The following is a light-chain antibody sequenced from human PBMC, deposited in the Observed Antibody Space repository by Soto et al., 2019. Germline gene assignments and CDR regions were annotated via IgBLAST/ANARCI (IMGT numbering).Light chain of an antibody. V-gene: IGKV3-15*01. Sequence: IVLTQSPGTLSLSPGERATLSCRASQSISSDVAWYQQKPGQAPRLLIYGASTTATGIPARFSGSGSGTEFTLTISSLQSEDFAVYNCQQYNKWPRTFGQGTKVDIK. CDR3: QQYNKWPRT. CDR2: GAS. J-gene: IGKJ2*01. CDR1: QSISSD.